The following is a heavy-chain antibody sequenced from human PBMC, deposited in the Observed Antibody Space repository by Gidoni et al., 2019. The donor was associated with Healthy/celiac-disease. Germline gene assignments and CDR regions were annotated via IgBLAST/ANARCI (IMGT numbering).Heavy chain of an antibody. D-gene: IGHD3-9*01. Sequence: EVQLVESGGGLVQPGRSLRLSCTASGFTFGDYAMSLFRQAPGKGLEWVGFIRSKADGGTTEYAASVKGRFTISRDDSKSIAYLQMNSLKTEDTAVYYCTRVGILTGYHNHWGQGTLVTVSS. CDR2: IRSKADGGTT. CDR3: TRVGILTGYHNH. V-gene: IGHV3-49*03. J-gene: IGHJ4*02. CDR1: GFTFGDYA.